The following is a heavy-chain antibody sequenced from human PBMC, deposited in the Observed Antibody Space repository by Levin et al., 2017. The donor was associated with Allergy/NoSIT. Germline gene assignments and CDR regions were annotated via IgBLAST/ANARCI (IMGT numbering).Heavy chain of an antibody. J-gene: IGHJ4*03. Sequence: SQTLSLTCPVSGGSISSSRYYWNWIRQPPGKGLEWIGSFSYSGNTYYNPSLKSRVTISTDTSKNQFSLKLRSVTAADAAVYYCAERTMVTSPWEGWGQGTPVTVSP. CDR1: GGSISSSRYY. CDR3: AERTMVTSPWEG. V-gene: IGHV4-39*01. CDR2: FSYSGNT. D-gene: IGHD4-17*01.